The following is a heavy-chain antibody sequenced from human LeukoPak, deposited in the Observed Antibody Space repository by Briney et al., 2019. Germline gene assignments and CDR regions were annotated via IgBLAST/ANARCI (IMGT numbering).Heavy chain of an antibody. V-gene: IGHV4-38-2*02. CDR1: GYSISSGDY. Sequence: SETLSLTCTVSGYSISSGDYWGWIRQSPGKGLECIGSIHHSGNTYYNPSLRSRVTISVDTSKNEFSLKVRSVTAAGTAVYHCARIHGSGSYYNPQNWFDPWGQGTLVTVST. CDR2: IHHSGNT. CDR3: ARIHGSGSYYNPQNWFDP. D-gene: IGHD3-10*01. J-gene: IGHJ5*02.